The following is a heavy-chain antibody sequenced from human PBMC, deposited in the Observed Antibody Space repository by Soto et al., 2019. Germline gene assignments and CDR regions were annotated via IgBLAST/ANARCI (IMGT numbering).Heavy chain of an antibody. CDR1: GFTFSNAW. Sequence: EVQLVESGGGLVKPGGSLRLSCAASGFTFSNAWMNWVRQAPGKGLEWVGRIKSKTDGGTTDYAAPVKGRFTISRDDSKNTLYLQMNSLKTEDTAVYYCTTTYYYDSSGPYYYYYYGMDVWGQGTTVTVSS. D-gene: IGHD3-22*01. J-gene: IGHJ6*02. CDR2: IKSKTDGGTT. V-gene: IGHV3-15*07. CDR3: TTTYYYDSSGPYYYYYYGMDV.